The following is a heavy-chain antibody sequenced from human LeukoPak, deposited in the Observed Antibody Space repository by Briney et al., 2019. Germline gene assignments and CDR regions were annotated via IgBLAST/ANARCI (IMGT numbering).Heavy chain of an antibody. CDR1: GYTFTSYG. CDR2: MNPNSGNT. V-gene: IGHV1-8*03. CDR3: ARGGGIAARLDWFDP. Sequence: GASVKVSCKASGYTFTSYGISWVRQAPGQGLEWMGWMNPNSGNTGYAQKFQGRVTITRNTSISTAYMELSSLRSEDTAVYYCARGGGIAARLDWFDPWGQGTLVTVSS. J-gene: IGHJ5*02. D-gene: IGHD6-6*01.